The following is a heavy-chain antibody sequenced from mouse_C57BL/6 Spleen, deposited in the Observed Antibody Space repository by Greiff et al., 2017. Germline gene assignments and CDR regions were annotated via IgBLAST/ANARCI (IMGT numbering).Heavy chain of an antibody. J-gene: IGHJ2*01. CDR3: ARRREWQLGDY. CDR2: IDPSDSYT. Sequence: QVQLQQPGAELVMPGASVKLSCKASGYTFTSYWMHWVKQRPGQGLEWIGEIDPSDSYTNYNQKFKGKSTLTVDKSSSTAYMQLSSLTSEDSAVYYCARRREWQLGDYWGQGTTLTVSS. D-gene: IGHD2-1*01. V-gene: IGHV1-69*01. CDR1: GYTFTSYW.